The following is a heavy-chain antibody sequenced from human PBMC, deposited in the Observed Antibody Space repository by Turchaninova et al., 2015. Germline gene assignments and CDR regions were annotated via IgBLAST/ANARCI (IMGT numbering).Heavy chain of an antibody. D-gene: IGHD7-27*01. CDR3: ARHLNWAFDF. V-gene: IGHV4-38-2*01. J-gene: IGHJ4*02. Sequence: QVQLQEPGPGMVKPSETLSPPCAVSGSSTRRGYYWGWVRQPPGKGLEWIASIYHSGSTYYNPSLKSRVTISLDTSKTQFSLNLSSVTAADTAVYYCARHLNWAFDFWGQGTLVTVSS. CDR2: IYHSGST. CDR1: GSSTRRGYY.